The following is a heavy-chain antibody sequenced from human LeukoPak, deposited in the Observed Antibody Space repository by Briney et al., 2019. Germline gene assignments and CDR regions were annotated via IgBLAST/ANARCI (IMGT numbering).Heavy chain of an antibody. Sequence: GGSLRFSCAASGFTFSSYTMHWIRQAPGKGLEWVSSISGSNSYIFYADSVKGRFTVSRDNAKDSLYLQMNSLRAEDTAVYYCARALTTLTYEGYWGQGTLVTVSS. CDR1: GFTFSSYT. J-gene: IGHJ4*02. D-gene: IGHD1-1*01. CDR2: ISGSNSYI. V-gene: IGHV3-21*01. CDR3: ARALTTLTYEGY.